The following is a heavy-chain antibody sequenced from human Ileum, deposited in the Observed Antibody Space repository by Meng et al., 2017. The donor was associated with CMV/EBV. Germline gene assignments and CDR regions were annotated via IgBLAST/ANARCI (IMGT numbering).Heavy chain of an antibody. CDR3: ARGIIGVSGIDY. Sequence: GESLKISCAASGFTFSSHWMNWVRQAPGKGLEWVANTKPDGSRKYYVDSVKGRFTVSRENAKNSLFLQMNSLRDEDTAVYYCARGIIGVSGIDYWGQGALVTVSS. J-gene: IGHJ4*02. D-gene: IGHD6-19*01. CDR1: GFTFSSHW. V-gene: IGHV3-7*01. CDR2: TKPDGSRK.